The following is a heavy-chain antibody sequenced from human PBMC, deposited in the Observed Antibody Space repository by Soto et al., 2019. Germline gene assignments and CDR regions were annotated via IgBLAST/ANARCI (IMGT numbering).Heavy chain of an antibody. J-gene: IGHJ4*02. D-gene: IGHD2-2*01. CDR2: VSHDGSNK. CDR1: GFTFSIYG. V-gene: IGHV3-30*03. CDR3: ARGAGKYCTTTNCFALTDY. Sequence: GGSLRLSCAASGFTFSIYGTHWVRQAPGQGLEWVAGVSHDGSNKYYADSFKGRFTISRDNTRNTLYLEMTSLRAEDTAVYYCARGAGKYCTTTNCFALTDYWGQGTLVTVSS.